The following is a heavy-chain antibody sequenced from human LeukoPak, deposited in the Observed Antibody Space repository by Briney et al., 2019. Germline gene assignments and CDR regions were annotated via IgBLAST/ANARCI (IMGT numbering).Heavy chain of an antibody. Sequence: QAGGSLRLSFAASGFTFSSYAMSWVRQAPGKGLEWVSAISGSGGSTYYADSVKGRFTISRDNSKNTLYLQMNSPRAEDTAVYYCAKGLHVSPLGGSYSGGQDFDYWGQGTLVTVSS. CDR2: ISGSGGST. CDR3: AKGLHVSPLGGSYSGGQDFDY. V-gene: IGHV3-23*01. J-gene: IGHJ4*02. D-gene: IGHD1-26*01. CDR1: GFTFSSYA.